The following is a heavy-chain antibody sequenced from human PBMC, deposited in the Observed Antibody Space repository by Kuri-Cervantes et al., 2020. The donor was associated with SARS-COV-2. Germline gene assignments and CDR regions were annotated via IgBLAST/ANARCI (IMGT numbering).Heavy chain of an antibody. D-gene: IGHD2-2*01. CDR1: GYTFTSYA. J-gene: IGHJ6*02. CDR2: MNPNSGNT. V-gene: IGHV1-8*02. CDR3: ARVPCSSTSCYPYYYYGMDV. Sequence: ASVKVSCKASGYTFTSYAMNWVRQAPGQGLEWMGWMNPNSGNTGYAQKFQGRVTMTRNTSISTAYMELSSLRSEDTAVYYCARVPCSSTSCYPYYYYGMDVWGQGTTVTVSS.